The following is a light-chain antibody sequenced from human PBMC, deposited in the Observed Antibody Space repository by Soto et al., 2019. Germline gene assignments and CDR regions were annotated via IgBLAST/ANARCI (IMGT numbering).Light chain of an antibody. CDR1: QSVDIS. V-gene: IGKV3-11*01. Sequence: EIVLTQSPATLSVSPGERVTLSCRASQSVDISLAWYQQKPGQAPRLLIYGASTRATGIPDRFSGSGSGTDFTLTISSLEPEDFAVYYCQQRSNWPPITFGQGTRLEI. CDR2: GAS. J-gene: IGKJ5*01. CDR3: QQRSNWPPIT.